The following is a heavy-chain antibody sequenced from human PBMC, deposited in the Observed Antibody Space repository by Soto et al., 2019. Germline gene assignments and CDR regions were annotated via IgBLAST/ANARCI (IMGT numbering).Heavy chain of an antibody. J-gene: IGHJ4*02. D-gene: IGHD2-2*01. Sequence: EVQLVESGGGLVQPGGSLTLSCAASGFSFSDSGIHWVRQASGKGLEWVGRIRTKSNSYATAYAASVKGRFTISRDDSKNTAYLQMTSLKTEDTAVYYCTRLHFIVQPGINYWGQGTLVTVSS. CDR2: IRTKSNSYAT. V-gene: IGHV3-73*02. CDR1: GFSFSDSG. CDR3: TRLHFIVQPGINY.